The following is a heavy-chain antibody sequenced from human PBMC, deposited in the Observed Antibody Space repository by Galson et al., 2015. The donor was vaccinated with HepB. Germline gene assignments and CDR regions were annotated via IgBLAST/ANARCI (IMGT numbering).Heavy chain of an antibody. J-gene: IGHJ3*02. CDR2: IYPGDSDT. V-gene: IGHV5-51*01. Sequence: QSGAEVKKPGESLKISCKGSGYSFTSYWIGWVRQMPGKGLEWMGIIYPGDSDTRYSPSFQGQVTISADKSISTAYLQWSSLKASDTAMYYCARGRHGSSWSSDAFDIWGQGTMVTVSS. CDR3: ARGRHGSSWSSDAFDI. D-gene: IGHD6-13*01. CDR1: GYSFTSYW.